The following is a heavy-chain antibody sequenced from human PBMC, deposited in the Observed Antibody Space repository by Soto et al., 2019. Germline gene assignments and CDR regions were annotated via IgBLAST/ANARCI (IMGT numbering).Heavy chain of an antibody. Sequence: GASVKVSCKASGGTFSSYAISWVRQAPGQGLEWMGWIIAYNGNTNYAQKLQGRVTMTTDTSTSTAYMELSSLRSDDTAVYYCARGVSGRQLSSGWFDPWGQGNLVTVPQ. CDR3: ARGVSGRQLSSGWFDP. J-gene: IGHJ5*02. V-gene: IGHV1-18*01. CDR2: IIAYNGNT. D-gene: IGHD1-26*01. CDR1: GGTFSSYA.